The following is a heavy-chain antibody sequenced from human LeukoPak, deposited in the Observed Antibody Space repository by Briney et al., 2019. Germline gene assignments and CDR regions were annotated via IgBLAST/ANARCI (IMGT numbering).Heavy chain of an antibody. D-gene: IGHD1-1*01. J-gene: IGHJ6*03. V-gene: IGHV3-20*04. Sequence: GSLRLSCAASGFTFENYGMSWVRQVPGKGLEWVSGINWNGGSTAYADSVKGRFTISRDNAKNSLYLQMSSLRAEDTALYYCARVELERQVDYYYYYMDVWGRGTTVTVSS. CDR2: INWNGGST. CDR1: GFTFENYG. CDR3: ARVELERQVDYYYYYMDV.